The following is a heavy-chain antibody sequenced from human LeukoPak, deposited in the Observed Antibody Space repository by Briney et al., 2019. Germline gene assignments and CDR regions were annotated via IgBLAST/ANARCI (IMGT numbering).Heavy chain of an antibody. J-gene: IGHJ5*02. D-gene: IGHD2-2*01. CDR2: LSASGGTT. V-gene: IGHV3-23*01. CDR3: VKLPREYCSSTSCPNWFDT. CDR1: GFSFSTYA. Sequence: PGGSLRLSCSASGFSFSTYAMTWVRQAPGKGLEWVSALSASGGTTYYADSVKGRFTTSRDNLKNTLYLQMNSLRAEDTAVYYCVKLPREYCSSTSCPNWFDTWGQGTLVTVSS.